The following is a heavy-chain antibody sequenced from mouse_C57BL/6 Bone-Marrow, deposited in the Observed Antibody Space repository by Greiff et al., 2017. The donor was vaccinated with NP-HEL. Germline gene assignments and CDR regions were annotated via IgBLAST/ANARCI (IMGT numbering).Heavy chain of an antibody. CDR1: GYAFTNYL. D-gene: IGHD2-4*01. Sequence: QVQLKESGAELVRPGTSVKVSCKASGYAFTNYLIEWVKQRPGQGLEWIGVINPGSGGTNYNEKFKGKATLTADKSSSTAYMHLSSLTSEDSAVYFCARCAYYDYEGGPFAYWGQGTTLTVSS. V-gene: IGHV1-54*01. J-gene: IGHJ2*01. CDR3: ARCAYYDYEGGPFAY. CDR2: INPGSGGT.